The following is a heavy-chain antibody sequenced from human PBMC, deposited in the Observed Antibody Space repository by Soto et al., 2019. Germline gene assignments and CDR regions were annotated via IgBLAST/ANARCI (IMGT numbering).Heavy chain of an antibody. CDR2: IWYDGTTK. J-gene: IGHJ5*02. Sequence: PGGSLRLSCEVSGFSLSGYGMHWVRQAPGKGLEWVAVIWYDGTTKNYADSVKGRFTIPRDSSKNTVYLQMDSLKVEDTAVYYCARDVDRTSHLNWFDPWGQGVMVTVSS. CDR1: GFSLSGYG. V-gene: IGHV3-33*01. CDR3: ARDVDRTSHLNWFDP. D-gene: IGHD5-12*01.